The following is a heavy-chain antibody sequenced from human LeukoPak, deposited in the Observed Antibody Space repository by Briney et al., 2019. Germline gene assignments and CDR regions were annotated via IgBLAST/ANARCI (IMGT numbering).Heavy chain of an antibody. CDR2: ISGSGSGGST. CDR1: GFTFSSSA. J-gene: IGHJ4*02. CDR3: AKDLWAEWFGEFDY. D-gene: IGHD3-10*01. Sequence: GGSLRLSCAASGFTFSSSAMSWVRQAPGKGLEWVSSISGSGSGGSTYYADSVKGRFTISRDNSKDTLYLQMNSLRAEDTAVYYCAKDLWAEWFGEFDYWGQGTLVTVSS. V-gene: IGHV3-23*01.